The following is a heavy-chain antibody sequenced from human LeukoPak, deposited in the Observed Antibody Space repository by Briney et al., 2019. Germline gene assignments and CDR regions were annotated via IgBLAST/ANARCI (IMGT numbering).Heavy chain of an antibody. CDR1: GFTFSSYG. CDR3: ARDRRGLRYFDPTYYFDY. D-gene: IGHD3-9*01. Sequence: GRSLRLSCAASGFTFSSYGMHWVRQAPGKGPEWVAVIWYDGSNKYYADSVKGRFTISRDNSKNTLYLQMNSLRAEDTAVYYCARDRRGLRYFDPTYYFDYWGQGTLATVSS. CDR2: IWYDGSNK. J-gene: IGHJ4*02. V-gene: IGHV3-33*01.